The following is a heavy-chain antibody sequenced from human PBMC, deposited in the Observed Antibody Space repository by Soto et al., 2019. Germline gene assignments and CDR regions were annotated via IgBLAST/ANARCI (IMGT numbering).Heavy chain of an antibody. CDR1: GGSISSYY. CDR2: IYYSGST. D-gene: IGHD5-12*01. CDR3: ARLKWLRPLYYYYYYMDV. J-gene: IGHJ6*03. Sequence: SETLSLTCTVSGGSISSYYWSWIRQPPGKGLEWIGYIYYSGSTNYNPSLKSRVTISVNTSKNQFSLKLSSVTAADTAVYYCARLKWLRPLYYYYYYMDVWGKRTALTVS. V-gene: IGHV4-59*01.